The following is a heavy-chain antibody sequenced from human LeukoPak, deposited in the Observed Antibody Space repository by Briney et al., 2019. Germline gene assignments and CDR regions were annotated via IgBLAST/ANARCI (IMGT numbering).Heavy chain of an antibody. CDR1: GFTFGSYA. CDR3: AKTQGVYYYDSSGYGY. D-gene: IGHD3-22*01. V-gene: IGHV3-23*01. Sequence: GGSLRLSCTASGFTFGSYAMSWVRQAPGKGLEWVSTITNSGDSTYYADSVKGRLTISRDNSRNTLDLQMNSLRAEDTAVYYCAKTQGVYYYDSSGYGYWGQGTLVTVSS. J-gene: IGHJ4*02. CDR2: ITNSGDST.